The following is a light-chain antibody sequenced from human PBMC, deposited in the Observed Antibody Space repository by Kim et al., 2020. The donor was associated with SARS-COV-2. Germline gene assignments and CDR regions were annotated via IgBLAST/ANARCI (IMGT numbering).Light chain of an antibody. CDR2: DAS. CDR3: HQYNDWPPGDT. J-gene: IGKJ2*01. Sequence: DIVMTQSPGTLSVSPGERVTLSCRASQSVGTHLAWYQHKPGQPPRLLIYDASTRAPGVPGRFSATGSGTDFTLTVSSLQSEDFAVYYCHQYNDWPPGDTFGQGTKLEI. V-gene: IGKV3-15*01. CDR1: QSVGTH.